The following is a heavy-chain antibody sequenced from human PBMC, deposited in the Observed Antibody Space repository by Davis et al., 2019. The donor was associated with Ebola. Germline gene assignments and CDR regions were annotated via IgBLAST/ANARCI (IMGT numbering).Heavy chain of an antibody. V-gene: IGHV3-49*04. J-gene: IGHJ6*02. CDR1: GFTLGDYA. CDR3: SLTTYFDFWSGYHDYSAIDV. CDR2: IRSKGYGGTP. D-gene: IGHD3-3*01. Sequence: PARSLSLSCTVFGFTLGDYALSWVRQAPGKGREWVGFIRSKGYGGTPEYGASVKGRLTISRDDSRGIAYLQMNNLKTEDTAVYFCSLTTYFDFWSGYHDYSAIDVWGQGTTVTVSS.